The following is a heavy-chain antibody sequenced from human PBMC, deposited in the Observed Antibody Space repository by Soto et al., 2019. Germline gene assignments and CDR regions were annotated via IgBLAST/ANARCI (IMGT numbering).Heavy chain of an antibody. J-gene: IGHJ4*02. CDR1: GFTFSDYC. CDR2: IKQDGSEK. V-gene: IGHV3-7*02. D-gene: IGHD1-26*01. CDR3: ARGAAPLVGATSRDY. Sequence: GGSLRLSCAASGFTFSDYCMSWVRQAPGKGLEWVANIKQDGSEKYYVDSVKGRFTISRDNAKNSLYLQMNSLRAEDTAVYYCARGAAPLVGATSRDYWGQGTLVTVP.